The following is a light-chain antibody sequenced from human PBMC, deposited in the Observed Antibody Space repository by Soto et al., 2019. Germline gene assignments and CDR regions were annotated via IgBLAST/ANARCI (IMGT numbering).Light chain of an antibody. J-gene: IGLJ1*01. Sequence: QSVLTQPPSVYGAPGQRVTISCTGSSSNFGAGYDVHWYQQLPGTAPKLLIYGNSNRPSGVPDRFSGSKSGTSASLAISGLQSEDEADYYCAAWDDSLNGYVFGTGTKVTVL. CDR1: SSNFGAGYD. CDR2: GNS. CDR3: AAWDDSLNGYV. V-gene: IGLV1-40*01.